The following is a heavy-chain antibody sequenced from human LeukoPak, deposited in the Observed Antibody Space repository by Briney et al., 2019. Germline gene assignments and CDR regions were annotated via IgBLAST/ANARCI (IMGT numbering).Heavy chain of an antibody. CDR3: ARDFVYSSWYQADY. CDR2: INPNSGGT. V-gene: IGHV1-2*02. CDR1: GYTFTSYA. J-gene: IGHJ4*02. Sequence: ASVKVSCKASGYTFTSYAISWVRQAPGQGLEWMGWINPNSGGTNYAQKFQGRVTMTRDTSISTAYMELSRLRSDDTAVYYCARDFVYSSWYQADYWGQGTLVTVSS. D-gene: IGHD6-13*01.